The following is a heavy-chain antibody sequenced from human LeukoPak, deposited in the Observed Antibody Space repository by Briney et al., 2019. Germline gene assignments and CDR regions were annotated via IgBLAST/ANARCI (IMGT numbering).Heavy chain of an antibody. CDR3: ARNRRAGSTDLFDY. V-gene: IGHV4-39*01. D-gene: IGHD6-19*01. CDR2: MYYSGST. Sequence: SETLSLTCSVSGGSTSSTGYYWGWIRQPPGKGLEWIGSMYYSGSTYYNPSLKSRVTISVDTSKNQFSLKLNSVTAADTAVYYCARNRRAGSTDLFDYWGQGALVTVSS. J-gene: IGHJ4*02. CDR1: GGSTSSTGYY.